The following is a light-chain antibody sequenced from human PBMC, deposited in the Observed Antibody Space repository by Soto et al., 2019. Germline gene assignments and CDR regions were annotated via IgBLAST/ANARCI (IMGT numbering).Light chain of an antibody. Sequence: AIQLTQSPSSLSASVGDRVTITCRASQGIRNDLGWYQQKPGRAPKLLIYAASTLQSGVPSRFSGSGSGTDFTLTISSLQPEDFATYYCLQDYNYPLTFGGGTKVEIK. CDR2: AAS. CDR3: LQDYNYPLT. J-gene: IGKJ4*01. V-gene: IGKV1-6*01. CDR1: QGIRND.